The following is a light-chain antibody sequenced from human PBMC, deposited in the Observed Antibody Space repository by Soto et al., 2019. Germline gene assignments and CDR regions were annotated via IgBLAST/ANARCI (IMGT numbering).Light chain of an antibody. V-gene: IGLV1-40*01. CDR3: QSYDSGLGGYVI. Sequence: QSVLTQPPSVSGAPGQRVTISCTGSSSNIGAGHAVHWYQQRPGTAPKLLIYDNTDRPSGVPDRFSGSKSGTSASLAITGLQAEDEADYYCQSYDSGLGGYVIFGGGTKLTVL. CDR1: SSNIGAGHA. J-gene: IGLJ2*01. CDR2: DNT.